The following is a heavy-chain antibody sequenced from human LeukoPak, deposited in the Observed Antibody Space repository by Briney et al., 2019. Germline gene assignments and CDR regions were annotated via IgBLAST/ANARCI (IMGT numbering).Heavy chain of an antibody. D-gene: IGHD6-6*01. V-gene: IGHV1-24*01. J-gene: IGHJ4*02. Sequence: GASVKVSCKVPGYTLTELSMHWVRQAPGKGLEWMGGFDPEDGETIYAQKFQGRVTMTEDTSTDTAYMELSSLRSEDTAVYYCALGGAARGNYFDYWGQGTLVTVSS. CDR2: FDPEDGET. CDR1: GYTLTELS. CDR3: ALGGAARGNYFDY.